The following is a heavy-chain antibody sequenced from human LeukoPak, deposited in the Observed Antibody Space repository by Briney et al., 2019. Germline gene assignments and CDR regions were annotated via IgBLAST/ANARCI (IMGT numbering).Heavy chain of an antibody. D-gene: IGHD3-16*02. J-gene: IGHJ5*02. CDR2: ISGSDDGT. V-gene: IGHV3-23*01. CDR1: GFTFSTYA. Sequence: GGSLRLSCAASGFTFSTYAMSWVRQIPGKGLEWVSAISGSDDGTYYADSAKGRFTISRDNAKNSLYLQMNSLRAEDTAVYYCARVSSPGELSPWGQGTLVTVSS. CDR3: ARVSSPGELSP.